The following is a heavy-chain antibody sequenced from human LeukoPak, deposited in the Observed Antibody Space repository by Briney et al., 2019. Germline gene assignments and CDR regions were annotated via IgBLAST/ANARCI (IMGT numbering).Heavy chain of an antibody. CDR3: ASVSCSSTSCYAFGDPNWFDH. CDR2: INHSEST. Sequence: KPSETLSLTCAVYGGSFSGYYWSWIRQPPGKGLEWIGEINHSESTNYNPSLKSRVTISVDTSKNQFSLKLSSVTAADTAVYYCASVSCSSTSCYAFGDPNWFDHLGQGTLVTVSS. V-gene: IGHV4-34*01. D-gene: IGHD2-2*01. J-gene: IGHJ5*02. CDR1: GGSFSGYY.